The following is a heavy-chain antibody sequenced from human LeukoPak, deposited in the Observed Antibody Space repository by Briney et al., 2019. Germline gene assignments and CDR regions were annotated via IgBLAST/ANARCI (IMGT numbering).Heavy chain of an antibody. CDR3: ARDRKGTQDFDY. CDR1: GGSISSSSYY. D-gene: IGHD3-10*01. Sequence: PSETLSLTCTVSGGSISSSSYYWGWIRRPPGKGLEWIGSIYYSGSTYYNPSLKSRVTISVDTSKNQFSLKLSSVTAADTAVYYRARDRKGTQDFDYWGQGTLVTVSS. J-gene: IGHJ4*02. CDR2: IYYSGST. V-gene: IGHV4-39*07.